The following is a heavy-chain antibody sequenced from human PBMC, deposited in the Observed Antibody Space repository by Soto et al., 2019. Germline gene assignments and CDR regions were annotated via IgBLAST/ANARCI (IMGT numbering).Heavy chain of an antibody. CDR1: GFTVSSNY. Sequence: XGSLRLSCAASGFTVSSNYMSWVRQAPGKGLEWVSVIYSGGSTYYADSVKGRFTISRDNSKNTLYLQMNSLRAEDTAVYYCARDYYDILTGSMDAWGQGPTVTVSS. J-gene: IGHJ6*02. CDR2: IYSGGST. CDR3: ARDYYDILTGSMDA. D-gene: IGHD3-9*01. V-gene: IGHV3-53*01.